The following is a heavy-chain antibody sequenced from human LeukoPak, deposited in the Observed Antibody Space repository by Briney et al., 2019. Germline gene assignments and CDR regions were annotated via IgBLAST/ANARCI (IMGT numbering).Heavy chain of an antibody. CDR1: GYTFTSYA. CDR3: ARTGEVPAALYGMDV. CDR2: INAGNGNT. Sequence: ASVKVSCTASGYTFTSYAMHWVRQAPGQRLEWMGWINAGNGNTKYSQKFQGRVTITRDTSAGTAYMELSSLRSEDTAVYYCARTGEVPAALYGMDVWGQGTTVTVSS. V-gene: IGHV1-3*01. J-gene: IGHJ6*02. D-gene: IGHD2-2*01.